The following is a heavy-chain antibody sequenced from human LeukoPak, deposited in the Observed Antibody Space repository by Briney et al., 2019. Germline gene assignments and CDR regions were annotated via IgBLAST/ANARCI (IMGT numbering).Heavy chain of an antibody. V-gene: IGHV1-2*02. CDR3: ARVPVRDGYNYYYYGMDV. CDR1: GYTFTGYY. Sequence: GASVKVSCKASGYTFTGYYMHWVRQAPGQGLEWMGWINPNSGGTNYAQKFQGRVTMTRDTSISTAYMELSRLRPDDTAVYYCARVPVRDGYNYYYYGMDVWGQGTTVTVSS. D-gene: IGHD5-24*01. J-gene: IGHJ6*02. CDR2: INPNSGGT.